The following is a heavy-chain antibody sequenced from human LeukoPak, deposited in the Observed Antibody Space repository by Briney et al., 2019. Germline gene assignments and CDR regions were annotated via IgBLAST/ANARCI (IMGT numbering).Heavy chain of an antibody. CDR2: IYYSGST. J-gene: IGHJ4*02. CDR1: GGSISSSSYY. V-gene: IGHV4-39*01. D-gene: IGHD2-15*01. Sequence: SETLSLTCTVSGGSISSSSYYWGWIRQPPGKGLEWIGSIYYSGSTYYNPSLKSRVTISVDTSKNQFSLKLSSVTAADTAVYYCARDPGGWYYFDYWGQGTLVTVSS. CDR3: ARDPGGWYYFDY.